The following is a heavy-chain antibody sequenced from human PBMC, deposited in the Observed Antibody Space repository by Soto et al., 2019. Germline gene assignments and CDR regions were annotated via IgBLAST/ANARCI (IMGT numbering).Heavy chain of an antibody. CDR2: IKSKTDGGTT. CDR1: GFTFSNAW. Sequence: EVQLVESGGGLVKPGGSLRLSCAASGFTFSNAWMNWVRQAPGKGLEWVGRIKSKTDGGTTDYAAPVKGRFTISRDDSKNTLYLQMNSLKTEDPAVYYCTTDAYYDYVWGSYPLGHWGQGTLVNVSS. V-gene: IGHV3-15*07. CDR3: TTDAYYDYVWGSYPLGH. D-gene: IGHD3-16*02. J-gene: IGHJ4*02.